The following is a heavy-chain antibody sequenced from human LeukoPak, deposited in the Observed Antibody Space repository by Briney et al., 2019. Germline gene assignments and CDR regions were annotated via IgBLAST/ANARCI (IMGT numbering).Heavy chain of an antibody. D-gene: IGHD6-19*01. J-gene: IGHJ4*02. V-gene: IGHV4-59*08. Sequence: PSETLSLTCTVSGDSIINYYWSWIRQSPGKGLEWIGYIYYSGSTKYNPSLKSRVTISVDTSKNQFSLKLSSVTAADTAVYYCAKTTTGYSSGRYPGWPVDHWGQGTLVIVSS. CDR1: GDSIINYY. CDR2: IYYSGST. CDR3: AKTTTGYSSGRYPGWPVDH.